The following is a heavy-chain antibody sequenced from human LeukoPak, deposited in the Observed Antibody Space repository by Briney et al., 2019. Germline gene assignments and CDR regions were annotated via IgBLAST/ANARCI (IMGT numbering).Heavy chain of an antibody. J-gene: IGHJ4*02. CDR1: GGPISSGSYY. D-gene: IGHD4-17*01. CDR2: IYTSGST. Sequence: SETLSLXCTASGGPISSGSYYWSWIRQPAGKGLEWIGRIYTSGSTNYNPSLKSRVTISVDTSRNQFSLKLSSVTAADTAVYYCARHYGDYVFDYWGQGTLVTVSS. CDR3: ARHYGDYVFDY. V-gene: IGHV4-61*02.